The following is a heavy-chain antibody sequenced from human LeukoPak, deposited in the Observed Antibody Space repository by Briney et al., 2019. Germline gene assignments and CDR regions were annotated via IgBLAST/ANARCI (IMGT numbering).Heavy chain of an antibody. CDR3: ARDYCTTNSCSYSDS. V-gene: IGHV4-30-2*01. D-gene: IGHD2-2*01. CDR1: GGSISSSGYY. Sequence: SETLSLTCTVSGGSISSSGYYWSWIRQPPGKGLEWIGYIYQSGTTYYNPSLKSRVTISVDKYKNQFSLKLSSVTAADTAVYYCARDYCTTNSCSYSDSWGQGTLVTVSS. CDR2: IYQSGTT. J-gene: IGHJ4*02.